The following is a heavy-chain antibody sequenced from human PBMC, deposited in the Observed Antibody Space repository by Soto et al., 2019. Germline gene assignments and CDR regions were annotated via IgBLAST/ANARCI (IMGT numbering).Heavy chain of an antibody. J-gene: IGHJ1*01. CDR2: IKDDGSEI. CDR1: GFIFSTSW. V-gene: IGHV3-7*01. CDR3: VRDHDLYVRHFRN. Sequence: EVHLVESGGGLVQPGGSLRLSCAASGFIFSTSWMTWVRQAPGKGLEWVANIKDDGSEIYYVASVRGRFTISRDNARSTLYLQMNNLRAEDTAHYYCVRDHDLYVRHFRNWGQGTLVPSP. D-gene: IGHD1-1*01.